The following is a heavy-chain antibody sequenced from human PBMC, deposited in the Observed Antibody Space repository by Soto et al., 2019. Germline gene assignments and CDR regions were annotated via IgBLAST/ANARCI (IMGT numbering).Heavy chain of an antibody. CDR3: AAGYYDSSGYVGALYFDY. D-gene: IGHD3-22*01. CDR2: IYTSGST. Sequence: SETLSLTCTVSGGSISSYYWSWIRQPAGKGLEWIGRIYTSGSTNYNPSLKSRVTMSVDTSKNQFSLKLSSVTAADTAVYYCAAGYYDSSGYVGALYFDYWGQGTLVTVSS. V-gene: IGHV4-4*07. J-gene: IGHJ4*02. CDR1: GGSISSYY.